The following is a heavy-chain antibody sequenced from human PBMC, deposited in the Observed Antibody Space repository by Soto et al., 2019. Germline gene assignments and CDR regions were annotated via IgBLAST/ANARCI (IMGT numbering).Heavy chain of an antibody. Sequence: SETLSLTCTVSGGSISSYYWSWIRQPPGKGLEWIGYIYYSGSTNYNPSLKSRVTISVDTSKNQFSLKLSSVTAADTAVYYCARYSYGDYVIDPWGQGTLVTVSS. V-gene: IGHV4-59*01. J-gene: IGHJ5*02. CDR3: ARYSYGDYVIDP. D-gene: IGHD4-17*01. CDR2: IYYSGST. CDR1: GGSISSYY.